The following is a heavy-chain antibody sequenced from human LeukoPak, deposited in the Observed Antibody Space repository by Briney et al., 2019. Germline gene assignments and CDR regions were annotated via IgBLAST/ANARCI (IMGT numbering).Heavy chain of an antibody. Sequence: PGGSLRLSCAASGFIFSGSAMHWVRQASGKGLEWVGRIRGKANSYATAYAESVKGRFTISRDDSKNTAYLQMDSLKTEDTAVYYCTGNYYGSGSYADFDYWGQGTLVTVSS. CDR2: IRGKANSYAT. D-gene: IGHD3-10*01. CDR3: TGNYYGSGSYADFDY. V-gene: IGHV3-73*01. CDR1: GFIFSGSA. J-gene: IGHJ4*02.